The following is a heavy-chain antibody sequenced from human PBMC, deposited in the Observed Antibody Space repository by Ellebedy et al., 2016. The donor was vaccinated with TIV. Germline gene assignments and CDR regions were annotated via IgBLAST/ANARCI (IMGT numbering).Heavy chain of an antibody. CDR2: INPSGGST. CDR3: ARDGEWLVDAFDI. V-gene: IGHV1-46*04. D-gene: IGHD6-19*01. Sequence: AASVKVSCKASGYTFTSYYMHWVRQAPGQGLEWMGIINPSGGSTSYAQKLQGRVTMTRDTSTSTVYMELSSLRSEDTAVYYCARDGEWLVDAFDIWGQGTMVTVSS. CDR1: GYTFTSYY. J-gene: IGHJ3*02.